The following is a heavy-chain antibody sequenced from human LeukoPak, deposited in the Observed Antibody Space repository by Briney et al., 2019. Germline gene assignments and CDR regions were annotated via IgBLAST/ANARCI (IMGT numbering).Heavy chain of an antibody. CDR2: IIPIFGTA. V-gene: IGHV1-69*13. CDR1: GGTFSSYA. D-gene: IGHD4-11*01. J-gene: IGHJ4*02. CDR3: ARGNGYYFDY. Sequence: SVKVSCKAAGGTFSSYAISWVRQAPGQGLEWIGGIIPIFGTANYAQKFQGRVTITADESTSTAYMELSSLRSENAAVYYCARGNGYYFDYWGQGTLVTVSS.